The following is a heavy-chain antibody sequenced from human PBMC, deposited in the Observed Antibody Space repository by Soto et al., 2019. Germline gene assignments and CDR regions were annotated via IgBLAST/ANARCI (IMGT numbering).Heavy chain of an antibody. CDR2: IHYSGSF. V-gene: IGHV4-39*01. CDR3: ASSTDWHIIAC. D-gene: IGHD3-9*01. CDR1: GVSISDSSYY. J-gene: IGHJ4*02. Sequence: SETLSLTCTVSGVSISDSSYYWVWVRQSPGKGLEWIGTIHYSGSFYYNPSLKSRVTIFADTSKSQFSLEVGSVTAADTAVYYCASSTDWHIIACWGQGALVTVSS.